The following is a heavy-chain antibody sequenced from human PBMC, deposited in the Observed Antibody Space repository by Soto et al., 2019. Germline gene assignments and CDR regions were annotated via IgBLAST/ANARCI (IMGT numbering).Heavy chain of an antibody. V-gene: IGHV4-39*01. CDR2: IYYSGTT. Sequence: PSETLSLTCTVSGGSTSSSSYYWGWIRQPPGKGLEWIGTIYYSGTTYYNPSLKSRVTISVDTSKNQFSLKLSSVTAADTAVYYCGRSPDYPPKTFDYWGRETLVTVSS. CDR3: GRSPDYPPKTFDY. J-gene: IGHJ4*02. CDR1: GGSTSSSSYY. D-gene: IGHD4-17*01.